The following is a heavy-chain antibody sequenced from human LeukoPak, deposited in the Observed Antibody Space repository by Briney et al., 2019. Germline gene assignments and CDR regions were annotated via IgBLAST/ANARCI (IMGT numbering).Heavy chain of an antibody. Sequence: GRSLRLSCAASGFTFSSYAMHWVRQAPGKGLEWVAVISYDGSNKYYADSVKGRFTISRDNSKNTLYLQMNSLTVEDTAVYYCATRTALYSSSWSNFECWGQGTLVTVSS. J-gene: IGHJ4*02. CDR1: GFTFSSYA. V-gene: IGHV3-30-3*01. CDR3: ATRTALYSSSWSNFEC. D-gene: IGHD6-13*01. CDR2: ISYDGSNK.